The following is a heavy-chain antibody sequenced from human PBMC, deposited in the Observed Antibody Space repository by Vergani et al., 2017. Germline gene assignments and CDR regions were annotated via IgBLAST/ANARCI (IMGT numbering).Heavy chain of an antibody. V-gene: IGHV4-59*01. CDR1: GGSISSYY. Sequence: QVQLQESGPGLVKPSETLSLTCTVSGGSISSYYWSWIRQPPGKGLEWIGYIYYSGSNNYNPSLKSRVTIAVETSKNQFSLKMSSVTAADTAVYYWATTTYYDIMSGYLPQLDYWGQGTLVTVSS. J-gene: IGHJ4*02. CDR3: ATTTYYDIMSGYLPQLDY. D-gene: IGHD3-9*01. CDR2: IYYSGSN.